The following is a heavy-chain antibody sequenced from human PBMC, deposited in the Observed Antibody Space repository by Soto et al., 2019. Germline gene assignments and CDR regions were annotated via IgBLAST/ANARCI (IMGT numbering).Heavy chain of an antibody. D-gene: IGHD3-10*01. CDR2: IYHSGIT. CDR1: GGSISSYY. CDR3: ARGSLWFGAHNYGMDV. V-gene: IGHV4-59*12. Sequence: TSETLSLTCTVSGGSISSYYWSWIRQPPGKGLEWIGEIYHSGITNYSPSLKSRVTISVDKSKNQFSLKLSSVTAADTAVYYCARGSLWFGAHNYGMDVWGQGTTVTVSS. J-gene: IGHJ6*02.